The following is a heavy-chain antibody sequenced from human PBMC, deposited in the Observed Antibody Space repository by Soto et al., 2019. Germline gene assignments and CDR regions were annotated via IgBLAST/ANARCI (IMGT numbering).Heavy chain of an antibody. D-gene: IGHD6-13*01. CDR2: IYYSGST. V-gene: IGHV4-28*01. Sequence: SETLSLTCAVSGYSISSSNWWGWIRQPPGKGLEWIGYIYYSGSTYYNPSLKSRVTMSVDTSKNQFSLKLSSVTAVDTAVYYCARTASSWFLGYFDYWGQGTLVTVSS. CDR1: GYSISSSNW. CDR3: ARTASSWFLGYFDY. J-gene: IGHJ4*02.